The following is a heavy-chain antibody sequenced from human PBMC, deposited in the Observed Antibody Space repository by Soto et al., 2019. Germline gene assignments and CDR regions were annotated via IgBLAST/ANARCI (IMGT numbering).Heavy chain of an antibody. D-gene: IGHD2-8*01. CDR2: IYYSGST. Sequence: PSETLSLTCTVSGGSISSGDYYWSWIRQPPGKGLEWIGYIYYSGSTYYNPSLKSRVTISVDTSKNQFSLKLSSVTAADTAVYYCARDSRYCTNGVCYLFWFDPWVQGTLVTVSS. J-gene: IGHJ5*02. V-gene: IGHV4-30-4*01. CDR1: GGSISSGDYY. CDR3: ARDSRYCTNGVCYLFWFDP.